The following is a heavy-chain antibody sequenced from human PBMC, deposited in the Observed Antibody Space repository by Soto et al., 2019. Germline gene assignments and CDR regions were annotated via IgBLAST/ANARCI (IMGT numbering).Heavy chain of an antibody. CDR1: GGSISSGGYY. D-gene: IGHD4-17*01. CDR2: IYYGGST. CDR3: AREEGFPPVTTRYYYYGMDV. J-gene: IGHJ6*02. V-gene: IGHV4-31*03. Sequence: QVQLQESGPGLVKPSQTLSLTCTVSGGSISSGGYYWSWIRQHPGKGLEWIGYIYYGGSTYYNPSLKSRVTISVDTSKNQFSLKLSSVTAADTAVYYCAREEGFPPVTTRYYYYGMDVWGQGTTVTVSS.